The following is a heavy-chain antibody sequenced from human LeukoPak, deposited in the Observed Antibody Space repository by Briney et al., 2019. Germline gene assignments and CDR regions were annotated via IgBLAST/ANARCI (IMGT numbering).Heavy chain of an antibody. V-gene: IGHV3-23*01. Sequence: GGSLRLACAASGFTFSSYAMSWVRQAPGKGLGWVSAISGSGGSTYYADSVKGRFTISRDNSKNTLYLQMNSLRAEDTAVYYCAKGGGSSCYSPSDYWGQGTLVTVSS. J-gene: IGHJ4*02. CDR1: GFTFSSYA. D-gene: IGHD2-15*01. CDR3: AKGGGSSCYSPSDY. CDR2: ISGSGGST.